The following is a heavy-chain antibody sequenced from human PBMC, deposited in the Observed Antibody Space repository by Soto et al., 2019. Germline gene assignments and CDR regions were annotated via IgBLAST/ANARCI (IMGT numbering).Heavy chain of an antibody. J-gene: IGHJ6*02. CDR1: GGSFSGYY. D-gene: IGHD3-3*01. CDR2: INHSGST. V-gene: IGHV4-34*01. Sequence: SETLSLTCAVYGGSFSGYYWSWIRQPPGKGLEWIGEINHSGSTNYNPSLKSRVTISVDTSKNQFSLKLSSVTAADTAVYYCARALEEYYDFWSGYPSYYYYYGMDVWGQGTTVTVSS. CDR3: ARALEEYYDFWSGYPSYYYYYGMDV.